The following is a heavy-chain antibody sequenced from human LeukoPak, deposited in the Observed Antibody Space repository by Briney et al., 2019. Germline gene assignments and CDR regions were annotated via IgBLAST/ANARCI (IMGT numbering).Heavy chain of an antibody. CDR3: ARAKRVVAALYYYYYMDV. CDR2: INWNGGST. Sequence: RGALRLSSADSRFTLDDYGMSWVRQAPRKGREGVSGINWNGGSTDYADSVKGRFTISRDNAKNSLCLQMNSLRAEDTALYYCARAKRVVAALYYYYYMDVWGKGTTVTVSS. D-gene: IGHD2-15*01. J-gene: IGHJ6*03. CDR1: RFTLDDYG. V-gene: IGHV3-20*03.